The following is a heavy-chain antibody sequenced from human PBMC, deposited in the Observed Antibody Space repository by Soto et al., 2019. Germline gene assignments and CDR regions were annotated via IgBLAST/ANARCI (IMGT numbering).Heavy chain of an antibody. Sequence: GASVKVSCKASGYTFTSYGISWVRQAPGQGLEWMGWISAYNGNTNYAQKLQGRVTMTTDTSTSTAYMELRSLRSDDTAVYYCARDSSPGSMVEYFDYWGQGTLVTVSS. CDR3: ARDSSPGSMVEYFDY. J-gene: IGHJ4*02. V-gene: IGHV1-18*01. D-gene: IGHD3-10*01. CDR1: GYTFTSYG. CDR2: ISAYNGNT.